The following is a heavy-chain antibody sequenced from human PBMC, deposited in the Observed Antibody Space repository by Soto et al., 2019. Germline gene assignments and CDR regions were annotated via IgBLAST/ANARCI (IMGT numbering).Heavy chain of an antibody. CDR2: INPNSGDT. Sequence: GASVKVSCKTSRYIFTGYYMHWVRQAPGQGLEWMGWINPNSGDTNYAQRFKGRVSMTSDTSINTAYLELSRLRPGDTAVFFCARSHSAYHYQAMDAWGQGTTVTVSS. CDR3: ARSHSAYHYQAMDA. D-gene: IGHD2-2*01. CDR1: RYIFTGYY. J-gene: IGHJ6*02. V-gene: IGHV1-2*02.